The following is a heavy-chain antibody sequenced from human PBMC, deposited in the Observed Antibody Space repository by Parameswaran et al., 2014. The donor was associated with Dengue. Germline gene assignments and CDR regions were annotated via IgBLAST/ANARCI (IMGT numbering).Heavy chain of an antibody. CDR2: IYPGDSDT. V-gene: IGHV5-51*01. Sequence: VRQMPGKGLEWMGIIYPGDSDTRYSPSFQGQVTISADKSISTAYLQWSSLKASDTAMYYCARHLGQRTTTRGFDPWGQGTLVTVSS. J-gene: IGHJ5*02. CDR3: ARHLGQRTTTRGFDP. D-gene: IGHD3/OR15-3a*01.